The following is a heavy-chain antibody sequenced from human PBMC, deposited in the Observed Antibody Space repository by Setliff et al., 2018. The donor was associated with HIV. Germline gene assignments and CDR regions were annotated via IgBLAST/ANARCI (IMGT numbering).Heavy chain of an antibody. CDR1: GGTFSSYV. J-gene: IGHJ6*03. CDR2: INPSGGTI. D-gene: IGHD3-3*01. CDR3: ARDGYYNSWSGYGYYYYYMDV. Sequence: GASVKVSCKASGGTFSSYVISWVRQAAGQGLEWMGIINPSGGTISYAQKFQGRVTMTGDTSTSTVYMELSSLRSEDTAVYYCARDGYYNSWSGYGYYYYYMDVWGKGTTVTVSS. V-gene: IGHV1-46*01.